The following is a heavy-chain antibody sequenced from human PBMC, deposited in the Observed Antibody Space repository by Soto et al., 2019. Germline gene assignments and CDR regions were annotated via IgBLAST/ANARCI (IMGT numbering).Heavy chain of an antibody. Sequence: GGSLRLSCATSGFSFSNFAMHWVRQAPGKGLEWVAIITYDGSYKNYGESVRGRFTISRDSSKNTLFLQMDSLRTEDTAVYYCAREMTGYTPAYWGQGTLVTVSS. CDR2: ITYDGSYK. V-gene: IGHV3-30-3*01. D-gene: IGHD3-9*01. CDR3: AREMTGYTPAY. J-gene: IGHJ4*02. CDR1: GFSFSNFA.